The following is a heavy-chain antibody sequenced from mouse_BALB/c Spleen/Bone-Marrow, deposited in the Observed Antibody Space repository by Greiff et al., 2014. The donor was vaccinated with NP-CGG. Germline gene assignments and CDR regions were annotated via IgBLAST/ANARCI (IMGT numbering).Heavy chain of an antibody. CDR1: GFSLTNYG. J-gene: IGHJ4*01. CDR2: ILAGGST. V-gene: IGHV2-9*02. D-gene: IGHD1-2*01. CDR3: ARPYYGLYAMDY. Sequence: VQGVESGPGLVAPSQSLSITCTVSGFSLTNYGVHWVRQPPGKGLEWLGVILAGGSTNYNSALMSRLSISKDNSKSQVFLKMNSLQTDDTAMYYCARPYYGLYAMDYWGQGTSVTVSS.